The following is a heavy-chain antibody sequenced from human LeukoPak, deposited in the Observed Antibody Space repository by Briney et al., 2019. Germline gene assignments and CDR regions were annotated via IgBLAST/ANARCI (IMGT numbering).Heavy chain of an antibody. J-gene: IGHJ2*01. CDR1: GYSFTAYY. CDR3: AIQPWGSGNNWYFDF. D-gene: IGHD7-27*01. Sequence: GASVKVSCKASGYSFTAYYIHWVRQAPGQGLEWMGWISPNSGGTDYAQEFLGRVTMTRDTSISTAYMELSSLTSDDTAVYYCAIQPWGSGNNWYFDFWGRGTLVTVSS. V-gene: IGHV1-2*02. CDR2: ISPNSGGT.